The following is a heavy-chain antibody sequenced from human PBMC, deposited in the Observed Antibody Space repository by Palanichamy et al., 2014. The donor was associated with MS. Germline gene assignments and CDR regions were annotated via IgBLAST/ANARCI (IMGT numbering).Heavy chain of an antibody. CDR1: EFTFSSYG. CDR2: ISSGGDTI. D-gene: IGHD4-17*01. CDR3: ARLRRRTVTSIDFFDY. J-gene: IGHJ4*02. V-gene: IGHV3-48*04. Sequence: EVQLVESGGGLVQPGGSLRLSCVASEFTFSSYGMTWVRQAPGKGLEWLSYISSGGDTIYYAASVKGRFTISRDNAKNSLFLQMNSLRAEDTAVYYCARLRRRTVTSIDFFDYWGQGTLVTVSS.